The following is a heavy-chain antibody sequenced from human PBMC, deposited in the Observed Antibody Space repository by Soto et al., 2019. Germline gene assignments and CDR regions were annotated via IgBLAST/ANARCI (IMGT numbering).Heavy chain of an antibody. CDR3: AKGLINGRWYAED. V-gene: IGHV3-23*01. D-gene: IGHD6-13*01. CDR2: ITDSGTGT. CDR1: GFTFSSCV. J-gene: IGHJ4*02. Sequence: EVHLLESGGGLVHPGESLRLSCGASGFTFSSCVMTLVRQAPGKGLEWVSCITDSGTGTYYADSVKGWFTISRDNSKNTMYLQMNNLRAEDTGVYYCAKGLINGRWYAEDWGQGTLVTVSS.